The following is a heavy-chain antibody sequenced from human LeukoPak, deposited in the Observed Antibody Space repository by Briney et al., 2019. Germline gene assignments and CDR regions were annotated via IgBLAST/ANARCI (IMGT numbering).Heavy chain of an antibody. D-gene: IGHD6-13*01. CDR2: INYSGST. V-gene: IGHV4-34*01. CDR1: GESLSGYH. J-gene: IGHJ5*02. Sequence: SETLSLTCAVYGESLSGYHWSWIRQPPGNGLEWIGEINYSGSTNYNPSLKSRVTISLDTSKNQFSLKLSSETAADTAIYYCARGNLEWAAGTRWFDPWGQGTLDTVSS. CDR3: ARGNLEWAAGTRWFDP.